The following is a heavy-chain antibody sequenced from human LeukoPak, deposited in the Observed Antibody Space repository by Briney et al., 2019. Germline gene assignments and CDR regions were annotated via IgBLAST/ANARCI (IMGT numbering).Heavy chain of an antibody. CDR2: VNPNSGCS. V-gene: IGHV1-2*02. Sequence: GASVKVSCKASGYTFTGYYMHWVRQAPGHRIEWIGWVNPNSGCSEYAQKFEGRVTMTRDPSISTASMVLGRLRCDDTAVYYCARGELRYFDWLPQPYLSNYGMDVWGQGTTVTVSS. D-gene: IGHD3-9*01. CDR1: GYTFTGYY. CDR3: ARGELRYFDWLPQPYLSNYGMDV. J-gene: IGHJ6*02.